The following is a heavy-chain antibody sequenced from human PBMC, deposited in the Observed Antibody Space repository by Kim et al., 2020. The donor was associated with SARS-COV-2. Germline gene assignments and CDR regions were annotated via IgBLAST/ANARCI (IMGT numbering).Heavy chain of an antibody. CDR3: ATFYGSGSYGPDAFEI. V-gene: IGHV3-53*01. CDR2: IVSGGNT. J-gene: IGHJ3*02. Sequence: GGSLRLSCTASGLIVTTSYMSWVRQAPGKGLEWVSVIVSGGNTYYTDSVRGRFTTFRDKSTNTLYLQMTNLRVEDTAVYSCATFYGSGSYGPDAFEIWG. CDR1: GLIVTTSY. D-gene: IGHD3-10*01.